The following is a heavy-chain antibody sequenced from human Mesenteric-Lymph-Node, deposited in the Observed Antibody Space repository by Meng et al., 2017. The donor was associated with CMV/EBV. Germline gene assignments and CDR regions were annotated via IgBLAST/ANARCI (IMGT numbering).Heavy chain of an antibody. J-gene: IGHJ5*02. CDR2: IYYSGST. CDR1: GGSISSSSYY. CDR3: ARVSVAQNWFDP. Sequence: SETLSLTCTVSGGSISSSSYYWGWIRQPPGKGLEWIGSIYYSGSTYYNPSLKSRVTISVDTSKNQFSLKLSSVTAADTAVYYCARVSVAQNWFDPWGQGTLVTVPQ. D-gene: IGHD2-15*01. V-gene: IGHV4-39*07.